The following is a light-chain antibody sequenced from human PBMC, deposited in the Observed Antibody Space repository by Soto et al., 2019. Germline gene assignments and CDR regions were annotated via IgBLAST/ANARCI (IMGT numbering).Light chain of an antibody. J-gene: IGKJ5*01. CDR2: AAS. V-gene: IGKV3-15*01. Sequence: VVLTQSPGTLSLSTGERATLSCRASQSVSNNYLAWYQQKPGQAPRLLIYAASTRATGVPARFSGSGSGTEFTLTISSLQSEDFAVYYCQQYNNWPITFGQGTRLEIK. CDR3: QQYNNWPIT. CDR1: QSVSNN.